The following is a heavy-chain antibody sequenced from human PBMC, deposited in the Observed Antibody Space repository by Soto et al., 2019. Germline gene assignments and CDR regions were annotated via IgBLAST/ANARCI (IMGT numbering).Heavy chain of an antibody. CDR3: VRCFGSGRNWFDP. Sequence: QVQLQESGPGLVKPSQTLSLTCTVSGGSIRGDNYYWSWIRQPPGKGLEWIAYIYYSGDTYYNPYLKSRVSLSVDTSKSQFSLMLSSVTAADTAVYYCVRCFGSGRNWFDPWGQGTLVTVSS. D-gene: IGHD3-10*01. V-gene: IGHV4-30-4*01. CDR1: GGSIRGDNYY. J-gene: IGHJ5*02. CDR2: IYYSGDT.